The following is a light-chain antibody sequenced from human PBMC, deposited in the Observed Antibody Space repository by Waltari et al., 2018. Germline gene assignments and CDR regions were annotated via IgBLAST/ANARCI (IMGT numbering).Light chain of an antibody. CDR1: SSNIGNDY. CDR3: GTWDTSLSALI. CDR2: ENN. J-gene: IGLJ2*01. V-gene: IGLV1-51*02. Sequence: QSVLTQPPSVSAAPGQKVTISCSVSSSNIGNDYVSWYQQLPGTAPKLFIYENNKRPSGIPDRFSGSKSGTSATLGITGLQTGDEADYYCGTWDTSLSALIFGGGTKLTVL.